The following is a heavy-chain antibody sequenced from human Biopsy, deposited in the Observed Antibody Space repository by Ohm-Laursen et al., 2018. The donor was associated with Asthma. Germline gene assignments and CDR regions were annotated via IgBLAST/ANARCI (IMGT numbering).Heavy chain of an antibody. CDR2: LIPVLGTA. V-gene: IGHV1-69*13. D-gene: IGHD5-12*01. Sequence: SVKVSCKASGDSLGSFINYAISWVRQAPRQGLEWMGGLIPVLGTADYAPTFEGRVTITADESTSTAYLELTSLRFEDTAVYYCARGYSGTDRIVYYYSGMEVWGQGTTVTVSS. CDR1: GDSLGSFINYA. J-gene: IGHJ6*02. CDR3: ARGYSGTDRIVYYYSGMEV.